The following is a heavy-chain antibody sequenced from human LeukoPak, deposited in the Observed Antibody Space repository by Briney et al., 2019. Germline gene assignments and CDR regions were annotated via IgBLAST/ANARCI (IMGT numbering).Heavy chain of an antibody. Sequence: GGSLRLSCAASGFTFSSYWMSWIRQAPGKGLEWVGNIQPDGSEQYPVDSVKGRFTISRDNARNSMFLQMNSLRVEDTAVYYCASQSYARFDPWGQGTLVTVSS. CDR2: IQPDGSEQ. CDR1: GFTFSSYW. J-gene: IGHJ5*02. CDR3: ASQSYARFDP. V-gene: IGHV3-7*01. D-gene: IGHD3-16*01.